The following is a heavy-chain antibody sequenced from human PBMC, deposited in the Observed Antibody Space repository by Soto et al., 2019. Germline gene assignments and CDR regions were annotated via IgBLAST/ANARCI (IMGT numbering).Heavy chain of an antibody. CDR2: IYWDDDK. D-gene: IGHD3-3*01. CDR3: AHRVLRTVFGLVTTTAIYFDF. Sequence: QVTLNESGPTVVRPTETLTLTCRFSGFSLTTSGVGVGWFRQSPGKAPEWLALIYWDDDKRYSASLKIRLTITKDTSKNQVVLTVSDLDPTDTATYYCAHRVLRTVFGLVTTTAIYFDFWGQGTPVAVSS. J-gene: IGHJ4*02. CDR1: GFSLTTSGVG. V-gene: IGHV2-5*02.